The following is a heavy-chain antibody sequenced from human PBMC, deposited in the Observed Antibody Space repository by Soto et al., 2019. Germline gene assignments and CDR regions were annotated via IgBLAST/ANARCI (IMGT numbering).Heavy chain of an antibody. J-gene: IGHJ6*02. Sequence: PGGSLRLSCAASGFTFSSYAMHWVRQAPGKGLEWVAVISYDGSNKYYADSVKGRFTISRDNSKNTLYLQMNSLRAEDTAVYYCARDRWEQYYYYGMDVWGQRTTVTVSS. CDR3: ARDRWEQYYYYGMDV. D-gene: IGHD1-26*01. CDR2: ISYDGSNK. V-gene: IGHV3-30-3*01. CDR1: GFTFSSYA.